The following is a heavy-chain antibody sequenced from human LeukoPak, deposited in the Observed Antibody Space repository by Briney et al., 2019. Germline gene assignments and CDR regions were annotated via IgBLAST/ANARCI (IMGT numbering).Heavy chain of an antibody. CDR3: AKGSGTYQGPFDS. Sequence: GGSLRLSCAASGFTFDDYAMHWVRQAPGKGLQWVSSISWDGDDIGYADSVKGRFTISRDNAKNFLYLQMNSLRTEDKALYYCAKGSGTYQGPFDSWGQGTLVTVSS. CDR2: ISWDGDDI. V-gene: IGHV3-9*01. J-gene: IGHJ4*02. CDR1: GFTFDDYA. D-gene: IGHD1-26*01.